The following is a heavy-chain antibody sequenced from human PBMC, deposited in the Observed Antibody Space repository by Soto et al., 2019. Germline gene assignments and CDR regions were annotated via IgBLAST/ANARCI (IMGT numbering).Heavy chain of an antibody. CDR2: IYYSGST. CDR1: GGSISSYY. J-gene: IGHJ3*02. Sequence: SETLSLTCTVSGGSISSYYWSWIRQPPGKGLEWIGYIYYSGSTNYNPSLKSRVTISVDTSKNQFSLKLSSVTAADTAVYYCAGSLKRGGYGILDAFDIWGQGTMVTVSS. CDR3: AGSLKRGGYGILDAFDI. D-gene: IGHD5-12*01. V-gene: IGHV4-59*08.